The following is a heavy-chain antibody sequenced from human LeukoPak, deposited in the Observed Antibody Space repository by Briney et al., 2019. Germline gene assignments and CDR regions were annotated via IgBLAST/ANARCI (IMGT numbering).Heavy chain of an antibody. CDR1: GGSIMVAAYS. J-gene: IGHJ3*02. CDR2: IYYSGRT. V-gene: IGHV4-30-2*01. CDR3: ARGYGDNSGAFDI. D-gene: IGHD4-23*01. Sequence: SETLSLTCTVSGGSIMVAAYSWSWIRQPPGKGLEWIGYIYYSGRTYYNPSLKSRVTISLDRPKNQFSLKLSSVTAAGTAVYFCARGYGDNSGAFDIWGQGTLVTVSS.